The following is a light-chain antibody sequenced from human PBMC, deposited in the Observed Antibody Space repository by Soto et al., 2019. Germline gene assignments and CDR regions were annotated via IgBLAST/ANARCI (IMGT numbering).Light chain of an antibody. Sequence: QSALTQPASVSGSPGQSITISCTGTSSDIGGYNYVSWFQHHPGKAPKLMIFDVTNRPSGVSNRFSGSKSGNTASLTISGLQAEDEADYYCSSYTRSDTVLFGGGTKLTVL. V-gene: IGLV2-14*03. CDR2: DVT. CDR1: SSDIGGYNY. J-gene: IGLJ2*01. CDR3: SSYTRSDTVL.